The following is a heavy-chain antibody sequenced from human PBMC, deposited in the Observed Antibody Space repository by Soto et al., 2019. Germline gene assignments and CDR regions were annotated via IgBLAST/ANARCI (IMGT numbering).Heavy chain of an antibody. J-gene: IGHJ4*02. Sequence: EVQLLESGGDLVQTGGSLRLSCAAAGFTFDTYGMSWFRQAPGKGLEWVAGISGSGGSTHYANSVKGRFTISRDNSKYTLYLQMSSLRAEDTAVYFCAKPPHFDFWSGYNHYFDYWGQGTLVTVSS. CDR1: GFTFDTYG. V-gene: IGHV3-23*01. D-gene: IGHD3-3*01. CDR2: ISGSGGST. CDR3: AKPPHFDFWSGYNHYFDY.